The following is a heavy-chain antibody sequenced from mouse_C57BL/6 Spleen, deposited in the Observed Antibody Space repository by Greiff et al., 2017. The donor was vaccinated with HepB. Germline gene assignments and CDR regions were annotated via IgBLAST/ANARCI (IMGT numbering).Heavy chain of an antibody. Sequence: EVKLVESGGGLVKPGGSLKLSCAASGFTFSDYGMHWVRQAPEKGLEWVAYISSGSSTIYYADTVKGRFTISRDNAKNTLFLQMTSLRSEDTAMYYCARGSYYDYLYYAMDYWGQGTSVTVSS. CDR3: ARGSYYDYLYYAMDY. D-gene: IGHD2-4*01. V-gene: IGHV5-17*01. CDR1: GFTFSDYG. J-gene: IGHJ4*01. CDR2: ISSGSSTI.